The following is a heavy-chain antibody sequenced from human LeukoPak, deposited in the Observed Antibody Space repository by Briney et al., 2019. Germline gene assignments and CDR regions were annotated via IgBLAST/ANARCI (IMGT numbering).Heavy chain of an antibody. D-gene: IGHD2-21*02. CDR2: IFPDDSET. J-gene: IGHJ4*03. CDR3: AKSWNCGGDCYWGPFDH. Sequence: GESLKISCKGSGYTFSRDWIAWVRQTPGKGLEWMGIIFPDDSETSYSPSFQGRVTISVDKSISTAYLQWSTLQASDTAIYYCAKSWNCGGDCYWGPFDHWGQGTTVTVSS. V-gene: IGHV5-51*01. CDR1: GYTFSRDW.